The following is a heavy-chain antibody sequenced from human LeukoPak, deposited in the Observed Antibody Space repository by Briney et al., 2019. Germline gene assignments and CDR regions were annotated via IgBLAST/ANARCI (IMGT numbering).Heavy chain of an antibody. CDR2: ISNSGSTT. J-gene: IGHJ4*02. V-gene: IGHV3-23*01. CDR3: AKNLDGVATYFDY. CDR1: GVTLSSYA. D-gene: IGHD5-12*01. Sequence: RGGSLRLSCTASGVTLSSYAMSWVRQAPGKGLEWVSGISNSGSTTYYADSVKGRSTISRDNSKNTLYLQMDSLRAEDTAVYHCAKNLDGVATYFDYWGQGTLVTVSS.